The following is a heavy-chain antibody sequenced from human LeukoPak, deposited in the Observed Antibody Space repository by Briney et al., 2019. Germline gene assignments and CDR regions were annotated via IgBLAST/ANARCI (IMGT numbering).Heavy chain of an antibody. CDR3: ARGGAPYYYGSGSYGWFDP. D-gene: IGHD3-10*01. Sequence: SETLSLTCTVSGGSISSYYWSWIRQPPGKGLEWIGYIYYSGSTNYNPSLKGRVTISVDTSKNQFSLKLSSVTAADTAVYYCARGGAPYYYGSGSYGWFDPWGQGTLVTVSS. CDR1: GGSISSYY. CDR2: IYYSGST. J-gene: IGHJ5*02. V-gene: IGHV4-59*01.